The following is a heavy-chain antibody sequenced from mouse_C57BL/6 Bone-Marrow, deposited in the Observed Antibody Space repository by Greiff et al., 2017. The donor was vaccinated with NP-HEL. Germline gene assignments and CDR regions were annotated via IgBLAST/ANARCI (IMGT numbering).Heavy chain of an antibody. CDR2: IYPRSGNT. D-gene: IGHD1-1*01. Sequence: QVQLQQSGAELARPGASVKLSCKASGYTFTSYGISWVKQRTGQGLEWIGEIYPRSGNTYYNEKFKGKATLTADKSSSTAYMELRSLTSEDSAVYFCARGIPYYYGSSRYWYFDVWGTGTTVTVSS. CDR3: ARGIPYYYGSSRYWYFDV. V-gene: IGHV1-81*01. CDR1: GYTFTSYG. J-gene: IGHJ1*03.